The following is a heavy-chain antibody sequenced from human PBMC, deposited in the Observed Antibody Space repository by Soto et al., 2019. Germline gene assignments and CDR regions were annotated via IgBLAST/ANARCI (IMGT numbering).Heavy chain of an antibody. Sequence: ASVKVSCKASGYTFTSYYMHWVRQAPGQGLEWMGIINPSGGSTSYAQKFQGRVTMTRDTSTSTVYMELGSLRSEDTAVYYCAREQFTNPTISVYYGMDVRGQGTTVTVSS. CDR1: GYTFTSYY. V-gene: IGHV1-46*01. D-gene: IGHD3-9*01. J-gene: IGHJ6*02. CDR3: AREQFTNPTISVYYGMDV. CDR2: INPSGGST.